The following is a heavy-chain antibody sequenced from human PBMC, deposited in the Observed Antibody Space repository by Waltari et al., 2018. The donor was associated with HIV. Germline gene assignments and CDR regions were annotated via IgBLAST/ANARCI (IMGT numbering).Heavy chain of an antibody. CDR1: GFISRSSW. D-gene: IGHD5-12*01. Sequence: EVLLVAYGGGLVQPGGSLRLSCAASGFISRSSWMSWDRQAPGKGLEWVANIKQEGSEKYYGDSVKGRFTISRDNAKNSLYLQMNSLRAEDTAVYYCARTHGDIVATIGAFDIWGQGTMVTVSS. J-gene: IGHJ3*02. CDR2: IKQEGSEK. CDR3: ARTHGDIVATIGAFDI. V-gene: IGHV3-7*01.